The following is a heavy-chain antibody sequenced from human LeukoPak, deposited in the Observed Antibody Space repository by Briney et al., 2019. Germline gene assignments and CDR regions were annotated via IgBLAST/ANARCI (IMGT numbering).Heavy chain of an antibody. J-gene: IGHJ6*03. CDR3: ARRGGIIRGVASYYYMDV. V-gene: IGHV4-39*01. Sequence: SETLSLTCTVSGGSISSSSDYWGWIRQPPGKGLEWIGSIYYSGSTYYNPSLKSRVTISVDTSKNQFSLKLSSVTAADTAAYYCARRGGIIRGVASYYYMDVWGKGTTVTISS. D-gene: IGHD3-10*01. CDR2: IYYSGST. CDR1: GGSISSSSDY.